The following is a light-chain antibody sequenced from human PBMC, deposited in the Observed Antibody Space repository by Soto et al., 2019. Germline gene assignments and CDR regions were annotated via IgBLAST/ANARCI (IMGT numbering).Light chain of an antibody. J-gene: IGLJ2*01. CDR1: SSDVGSYNL. V-gene: IGLV2-23*01. Sequence: QSALTQPASVSGSPGQSITISCTGTSSDVGSYNLVSWYQHHPGKAPKLMIYEGSNRPSGVSNRFSGSKSCNTASLTISGLQAEDEADYYCSSYAGAVVFGGGSKLTVL. CDR2: EGS. CDR3: SSYAGAVV.